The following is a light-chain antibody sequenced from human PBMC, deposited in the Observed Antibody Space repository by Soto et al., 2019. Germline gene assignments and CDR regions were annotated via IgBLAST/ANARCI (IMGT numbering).Light chain of an antibody. V-gene: IGLV2-14*01. CDR1: SSDVGGYNY. CDR2: DVS. J-gene: IGLJ2*01. Sequence: SALTQPASVSGSPGQSITISCTGTSSDVGGYNYVSWYQQHPGKAPKLMIYDVSNRPSGVSNRFSGSKSGNTASLTISGLQAEDEADYYCSSYTSSSTSKVFGGGTKVTVL. CDR3: SSYTSSSTSKV.